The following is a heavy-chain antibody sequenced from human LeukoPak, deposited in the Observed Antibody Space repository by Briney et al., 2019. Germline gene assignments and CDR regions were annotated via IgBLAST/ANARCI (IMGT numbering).Heavy chain of an antibody. D-gene: IGHD1-1*01. V-gene: IGHV1-8*01. CDR2: MSPNSGDT. Sequence: ASVKVSCKTSGYTFTNLDINWLRQAPGQGLEWMGWMSPNSGDTGYAQKFQGRVSVTRDIFKSTAYMELSSLRSEDTAIYYCASNPPNTGDFYYWGLGTLVTVSS. J-gene: IGHJ4*02. CDR1: GYTFTNLD. CDR3: ASNPPNTGDFYY.